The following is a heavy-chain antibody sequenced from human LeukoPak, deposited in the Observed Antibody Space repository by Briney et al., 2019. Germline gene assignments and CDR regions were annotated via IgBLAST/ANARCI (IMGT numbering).Heavy chain of an antibody. CDR1: GGSVSSGSYY. Sequence: SATLSLTCTVSGGSVSSGSYYWSWIRQPPGKGLEWIVYIYYSGSTNYNPSLKSRVTISVDTSKNQFSLKLSSVTAADTAVYYCAREWYSSSLYYYYYGMDVWGQGTTVTVSS. V-gene: IGHV4-61*01. J-gene: IGHJ6*02. CDR3: AREWYSSSLYYYYYGMDV. CDR2: IYYSGST. D-gene: IGHD6-13*01.